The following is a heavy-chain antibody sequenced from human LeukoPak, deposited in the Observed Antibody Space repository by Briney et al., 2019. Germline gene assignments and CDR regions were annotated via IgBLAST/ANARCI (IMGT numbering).Heavy chain of an antibody. CDR2: IIPIFGTA. V-gene: IGHV1-69*13. CDR3: ARVKESDSSAPYFDY. D-gene: IGHD3-10*01. J-gene: IGHJ4*02. Sequence: ASVNVSCKASGGTFSSYAISWVRQAPGQGLEWMGGIIPIFGTANYAQKFQGRVTITADESTSTAYMELSSLRSEDTAVYYCARVKESDSSAPYFDYWGQGTLVTVSS. CDR1: GGTFSSYA.